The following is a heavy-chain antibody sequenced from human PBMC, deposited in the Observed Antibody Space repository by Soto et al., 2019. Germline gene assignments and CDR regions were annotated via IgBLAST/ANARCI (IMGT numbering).Heavy chain of an antibody. D-gene: IGHD2-2*01. CDR3: ASDWCRYDVVPAAISAMDV. V-gene: IGHV1-69*02. CDR1: GGTFNRYT. J-gene: IGHJ6*02. Sequence: QVQLVQSGAEVKKPGSSVKVSCKGSGGTFNRYTITWVRQAPGQGLEWMGRIIPMFGIASYAHNFQGRVTITAGKSTITAYMELNRLRAEDPALYYRASDWCRYDVVPAAISAMDVWGQGTTVTVSS. CDR2: IIPMFGIA.